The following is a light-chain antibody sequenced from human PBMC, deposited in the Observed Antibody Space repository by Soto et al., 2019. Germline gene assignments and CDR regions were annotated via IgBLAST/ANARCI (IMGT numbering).Light chain of an antibody. J-gene: IGLJ2*01. CDR2: LEGSGSY. CDR3: ETWDINTHVV. Sequence: QSALTQSSSASASLGSSVKLTCTLSRGHSSYIIAWHQQQPGKAPRYLMKLEGSGSYNKGSGVPDRFSGSSSGADRYLTISNLQFEDEADYYCETWDINTHVVFGGGTKLTVL. V-gene: IGLV4-60*02. CDR1: RGHSSYI.